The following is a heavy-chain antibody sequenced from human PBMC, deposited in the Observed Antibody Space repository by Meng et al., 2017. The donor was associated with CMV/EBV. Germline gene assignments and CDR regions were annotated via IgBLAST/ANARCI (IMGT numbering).Heavy chain of an antibody. CDR1: GFTVSRNY. V-gene: IGHV3-66*02. Sequence: SCAASGFTVSRNYMSWVRQAPGKGLEWDSVIYSGGSTYYADSVKGRFTISRDNSKNTLYLQMNSLRAEDTAVYYCARRPTYYYGMDVWGQGTTVTVSS. CDR3: ARRPTYYYGMDV. J-gene: IGHJ6*02. CDR2: IYSGGST.